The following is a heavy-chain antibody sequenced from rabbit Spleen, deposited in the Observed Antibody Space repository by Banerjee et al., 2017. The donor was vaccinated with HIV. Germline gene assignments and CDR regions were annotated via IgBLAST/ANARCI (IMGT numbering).Heavy chain of an antibody. CDR3: ARDLPGAIGWNFNL. CDR2: INSSTGKT. D-gene: IGHD3-1*01. CDR1: GFSLSNGYV. V-gene: IGHV1S45*01. Sequence: QEQLVESGGGLFQPGGSLALTCKASGFSLSNGYVMCWVRQAPGKGLEWIGCINSSTGKTVYATWAKGQFTISKTSSPTVTLQMTSLTAADTATYFCARDLPGAIGWNFNLWGQGTLVTVS. J-gene: IGHJ4*01.